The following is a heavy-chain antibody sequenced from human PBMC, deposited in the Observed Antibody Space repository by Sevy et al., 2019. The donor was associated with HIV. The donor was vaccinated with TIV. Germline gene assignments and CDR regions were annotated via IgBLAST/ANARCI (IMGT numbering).Heavy chain of an antibody. D-gene: IGHD3-22*01. CDR1: GFTFSTYD. J-gene: IGHJ4*02. V-gene: IGHV3-23*01. CDR2: LSGSAYST. CDR3: AKEGGGYNYDSSGLFDY. Sequence: GGSLRLSCTASGFTFSTYDMSWVRQAPGKGLEWVSVLSGSAYSTYYADSVKGRFIISRDNSKNTLDLQMNSLRADDTAVYYCAKEGGGYNYDSSGLFDYWGQGALVTVSS.